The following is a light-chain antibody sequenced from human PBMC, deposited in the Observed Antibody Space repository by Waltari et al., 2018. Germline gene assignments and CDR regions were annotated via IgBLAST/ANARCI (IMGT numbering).Light chain of an antibody. CDR1: KSVANRY. CDR2: GAS. Sequence: EIVLTQSPGTVSLSPGEGATLSCRASKSVANRYLAWYQQKPGQAPRLLIYGASSRATDIPDRFSGSGSGTDFTLTISRLEPEDFAVYYCQQYDTSPLTFGGGTKVEIK. J-gene: IGKJ4*01. V-gene: IGKV3-20*01. CDR3: QQYDTSPLT.